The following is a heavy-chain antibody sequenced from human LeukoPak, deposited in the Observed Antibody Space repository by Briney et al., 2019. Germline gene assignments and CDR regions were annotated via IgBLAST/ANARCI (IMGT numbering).Heavy chain of an antibody. CDR3: ASRKYIAAGWGY. D-gene: IGHD6-13*01. Sequence: SETLSLTCAVYGGSFSGYYWSWIRQPPGKGLEWIGEINHSGSINYNPSLKSRVTISVDTSKNQFSLKLSSVTAADTAVYYCASRKYIAAGWGYWGQGTLVTVSS. CDR2: INHSGSI. J-gene: IGHJ4*02. V-gene: IGHV4-34*01. CDR1: GGSFSGYY.